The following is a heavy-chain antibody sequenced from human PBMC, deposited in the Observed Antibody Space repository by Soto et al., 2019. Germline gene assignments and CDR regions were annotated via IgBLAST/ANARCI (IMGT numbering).Heavy chain of an antibody. CDR3: ARVGTGSSTPLDI. J-gene: IGHJ3*02. V-gene: IGHV3-21*01. CDR1: GFMFTRST. CDR2: ITSASDYI. Sequence: KAGGSLRLSCVASGFMFTRSTMNWVRQAPGKGLEWVSSITSASDYIFYADSVKGRFTISRDNAKNSLYLQMNSLRAEDTAVYYCARVGTGSSTPLDIWGQGTMVTV. D-gene: IGHD3-9*01.